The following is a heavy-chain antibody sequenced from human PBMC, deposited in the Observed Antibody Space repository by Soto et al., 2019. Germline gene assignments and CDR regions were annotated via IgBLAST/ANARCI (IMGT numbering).Heavy chain of an antibody. CDR3: AAENDFWSFRGMDV. CDR2: IVVGSGNT. D-gene: IGHD3-3*01. V-gene: IGHV1-58*01. J-gene: IGHJ6*02. CDR1: GFTFTSSA. Sequence: SVKVSCTDSGFTFTSSAVQWVRQARGQRLEWIGWIVVGSGNTNYAQKFQERVTITRDMSTSTAYMELSSLRSEDTAVYYCAAENDFWSFRGMDVWGQGTTVTVSS.